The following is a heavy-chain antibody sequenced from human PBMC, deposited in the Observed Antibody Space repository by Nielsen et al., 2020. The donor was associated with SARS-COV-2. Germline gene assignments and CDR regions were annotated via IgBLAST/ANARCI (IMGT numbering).Heavy chain of an antibody. Sequence: GESLKISCAASGFTFSRFGMHWVRQAPGKGLEWVALISYDGSDQYYEDSLKGRFTISRDNSKNTVYLQMNSLRAEDTAVYYCAKDGAYYGVRGVVHFGYWGRGTLVTVSS. V-gene: IGHV3-30*18. CDR1: GFTFSRFG. CDR3: AKDGAYYGVRGVVHFGY. CDR2: ISYDGSDQ. D-gene: IGHD3-10*01. J-gene: IGHJ4*02.